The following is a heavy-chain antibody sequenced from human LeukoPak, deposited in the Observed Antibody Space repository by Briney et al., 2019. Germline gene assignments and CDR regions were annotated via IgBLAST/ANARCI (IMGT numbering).Heavy chain of an antibody. CDR2: ISAYNGNT. Sequence: ASVKVSCKASGYTFTSYGISWVRQAAGQGLAWMGWISAYNGNTNYAQKLQDRVTMTTDTSTSTAYMELRSLRSDDTAVYYCARDPLVVPAAMLNKADYYMDVWGKGTTVTVSS. CDR3: ARDPLVVPAAMLNKADYYMDV. CDR1: GYTFTSYG. D-gene: IGHD2-2*01. J-gene: IGHJ6*03. V-gene: IGHV1-18*01.